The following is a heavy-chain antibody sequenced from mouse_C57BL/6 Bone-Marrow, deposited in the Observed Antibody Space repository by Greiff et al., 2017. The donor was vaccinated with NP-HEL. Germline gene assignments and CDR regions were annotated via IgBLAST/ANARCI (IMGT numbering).Heavy chain of an antibody. J-gene: IGHJ3*01. CDR1: GFTFSSYG. Sequence: EVQVVESGGDLVKPGGSLKLSCAASGFTFSSYGMSWVRQTPDKRLEWVATISSGGSYTYYPDSVKGRFTISRDNAKNTLYLQMSSLKSEDTAMYYCARHIWGNDAYWGQGTLVTVSA. CDR2: ISSGGSYT. CDR3: ARHIWGNDAY. D-gene: IGHD2-1*01. V-gene: IGHV5-6*01.